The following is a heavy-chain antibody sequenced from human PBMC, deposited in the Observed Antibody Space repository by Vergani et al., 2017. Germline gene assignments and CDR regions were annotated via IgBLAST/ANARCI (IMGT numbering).Heavy chain of an antibody. V-gene: IGHV3-21*01. CDR3: ARDSDYYDSSGYPRNFGY. J-gene: IGHJ4*02. Sequence: EVDLVESGGGLAQPGGSLRLSCEASGITFSHYSMNWVRQAPGKGLEWVSSISGNNDDVYYADSVKGRFTISRDNAKNSLYLQMNSLRAEDTAVYYCARDSDYYDSSGYPRNFGYWGQGTLVTVSS. CDR1: GITFSHYS. D-gene: IGHD3-22*01. CDR2: ISGNNDDV.